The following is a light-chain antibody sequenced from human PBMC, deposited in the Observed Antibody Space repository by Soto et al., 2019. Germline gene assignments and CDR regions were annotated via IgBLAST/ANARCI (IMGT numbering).Light chain of an antibody. CDR2: AAS. CDR3: QQLNSYPPT. V-gene: IGKV1-9*01. CDR1: QGISSY. J-gene: IGKJ1*01. Sequence: DIQLTQSPSFLSASVGDRVTITCRASQGISSYLAWYQQKPGKAPKLLIYAASTLQSGVSSRFSGSGSGTEFTLTISSLQTEDFATYYCQQLNSYPPTFGQGTKVEIK.